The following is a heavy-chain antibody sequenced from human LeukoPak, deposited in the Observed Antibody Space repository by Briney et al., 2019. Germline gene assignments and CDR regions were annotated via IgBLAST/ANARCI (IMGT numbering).Heavy chain of an antibody. CDR1: GGTFSSDA. V-gene: IGHV1-69*04. CDR3: ATDSQYYYYMDV. J-gene: IGHJ6*03. CDR2: IIPILGIA. Sequence: SVKVSCKASGGTFSSDAISWVRQAPGQGLEWMGRIIPILGIANYAQKFQGRVTITADKSTSTAYMELSSLRSEDTAVYYCATDSQYYYYMDVWGKGTTVTVSS.